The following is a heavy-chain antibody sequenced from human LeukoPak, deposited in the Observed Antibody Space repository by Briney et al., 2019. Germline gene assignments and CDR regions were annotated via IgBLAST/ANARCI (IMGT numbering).Heavy chain of an antibody. Sequence: ASVKVSCKASGGTFSSYAISWVRQAPGQGLEWMGGIIPIFGTANYAQKFQGRVTITADESTSTAYMELSSLRSEDTAVYYCASIGRGFPNYYYYYMDVWGKGTTVTVSS. CDR3: ASIGRGFPNYYYYYMDV. CDR1: GGTFSSYA. D-gene: IGHD3-10*01. J-gene: IGHJ6*03. CDR2: IIPIFGTA. V-gene: IGHV1-69*01.